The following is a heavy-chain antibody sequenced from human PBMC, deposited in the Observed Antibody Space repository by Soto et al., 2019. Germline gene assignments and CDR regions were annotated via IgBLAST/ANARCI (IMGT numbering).Heavy chain of an antibody. D-gene: IGHD3-9*01. CDR2: TYYRSKWDN. J-gene: IGHJ6*02. V-gene: IGHV6-1*01. Sequence: SQTLSLTCAISGDSVSTNSATWDGIRQSPSRGLEWLGRTYYRSKWDNDYALSVKSRITINPDTSKNQFSLQLNPVTPEDTAVYYCAHDIGILTGYSIYYYYGMDVWGQGTKVTVSS. CDR3: AHDIGILTGYSIYYYYGMDV. CDR1: GDSVSTNSAT.